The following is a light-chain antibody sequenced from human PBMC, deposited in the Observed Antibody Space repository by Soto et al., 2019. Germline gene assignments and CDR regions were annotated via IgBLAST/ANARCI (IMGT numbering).Light chain of an antibody. CDR3: QQRSNWPPYT. CDR2: DAS. J-gene: IGKJ2*01. CDR1: QSVSSY. V-gene: IGKV3-11*01. Sequence: EIVLTQSPATLSLSPGERATLSCRASQSVSSYLAWYQQKPGQAPRLLIYDASNRATGIPARFSGSGSGTDFTXTISXXXXXDFAVYYCQQRSNWPPYTFGQGTKLEIK.